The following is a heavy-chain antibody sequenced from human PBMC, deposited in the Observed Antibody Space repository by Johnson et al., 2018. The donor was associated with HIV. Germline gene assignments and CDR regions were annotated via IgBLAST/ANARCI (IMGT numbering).Heavy chain of an antibody. J-gene: IGHJ3*02. V-gene: IGHV3-30*04. CDR3: ANLGDYGGNNGFDI. CDR1: RFTFKTYT. D-gene: IGHD4-23*01. Sequence: QVQLMESGGGVVQPGRSLRLSCAASRFTFKTYTMHWVRQAPGKGLEWVALISNDGSNNYYADSVKGRFTISRDNSKNILYLQMNSLRPEDTAVYYCANLGDYGGNNGFDIWGQGTMVTVSS. CDR2: ISNDGSNN.